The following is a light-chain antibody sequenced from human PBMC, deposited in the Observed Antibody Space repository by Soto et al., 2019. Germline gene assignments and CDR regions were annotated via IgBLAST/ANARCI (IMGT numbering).Light chain of an antibody. CDR3: SSYTTTSALL. Sequence: QSALTQPASVSGSPGQSVTISCTGTFSDIGTYNLVSWYQQHPGKAPKLMIYEVRKRPSGVSSRFSGSKSAYTASLTISGLQAEDEADYYCSSYTTTSALLFGGGTKVTVI. CDR1: FSDIGTYNL. J-gene: IGLJ2*01. V-gene: IGLV2-14*02. CDR2: EVR.